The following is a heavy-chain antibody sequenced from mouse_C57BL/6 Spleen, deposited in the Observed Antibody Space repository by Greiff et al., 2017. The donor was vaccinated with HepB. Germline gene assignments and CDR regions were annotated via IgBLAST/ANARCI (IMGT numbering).Heavy chain of an antibody. CDR3: ARGGENAMDY. Sequence: VQLQQSGAELVRPGTSVKVSCKASGYAFTNYLIEWVKQRPGQGLEWIGVINPGSGGTNYNEKFKGKATLTADKSSSTAYMQLSSLTSEDSAVYFCARGGENAMDYWGQGTSVTVSS. CDR1: GYAFTNYL. CDR2: INPGSGGT. V-gene: IGHV1-54*01. J-gene: IGHJ4*01.